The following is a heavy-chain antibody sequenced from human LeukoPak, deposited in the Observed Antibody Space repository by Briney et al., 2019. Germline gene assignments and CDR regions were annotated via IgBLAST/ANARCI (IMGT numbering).Heavy chain of an antibody. CDR2: IYYSGST. J-gene: IGHJ1*01. D-gene: IGHD6-19*01. V-gene: IGHV4-59*08. CDR1: GGSFSSYY. Sequence: SETLSLTCAVYGGSFSSYYWSWIRQPPGKGLEWIGYIYYSGSTNYNPSLKSRVTISVDTSKNQFSLKLSSVTAADTAVYYCARVYSSGSRAFQHWGQGTLVTVSS. CDR3: ARVYSSGSRAFQH.